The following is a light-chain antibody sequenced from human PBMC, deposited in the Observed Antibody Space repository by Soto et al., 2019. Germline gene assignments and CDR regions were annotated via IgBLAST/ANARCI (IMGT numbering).Light chain of an antibody. Sequence: DIQLTQSPSFLSAAVGDRVTLTCRASQGISSFLAWYQQKPGKAPKLLISAASTLQSGVPSRLSGSGSGTEFTLTISSLQTEDFATYYCQQLNTLPYPFGQGTKLEIK. CDR3: QQLNTLPYP. V-gene: IGKV1-9*01. J-gene: IGKJ2*01. CDR1: QGISSF. CDR2: AAS.